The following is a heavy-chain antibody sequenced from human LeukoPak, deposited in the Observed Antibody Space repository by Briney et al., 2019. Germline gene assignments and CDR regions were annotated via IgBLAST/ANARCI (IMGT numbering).Heavy chain of an antibody. Sequence: SETLSLTCAVSGYSISSDYYWGWIRQPPGKGLEWIGSIYYSGSTYYNPSLKSRVTISVDTSKNQFSLKLSSVTAADTAVYYCARQVDTAMVSVFDYWGQGTLVTVSS. CDR2: IYYSGST. J-gene: IGHJ4*02. CDR3: ARQVDTAMVSVFDY. V-gene: IGHV4-38-2*01. D-gene: IGHD5-18*01. CDR1: GYSISSDYY.